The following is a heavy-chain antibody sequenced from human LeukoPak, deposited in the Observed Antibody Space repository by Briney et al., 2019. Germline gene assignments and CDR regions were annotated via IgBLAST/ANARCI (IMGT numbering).Heavy chain of an antibody. Sequence: GESLQISCEGSGYRFSNYWIGWVRQMPGKGLEGMGIIYPGDYEARYSPSFQGLVTISVDKSISTAYLQWSSLKASDTAMYYCAIPPGYCGNDCSFDHWGQGTLVTVSS. CDR1: GYRFSNYW. CDR2: IYPGDYEA. D-gene: IGHD2-21*02. V-gene: IGHV5-51*01. J-gene: IGHJ4*02. CDR3: AIPPGYCGNDCSFDH.